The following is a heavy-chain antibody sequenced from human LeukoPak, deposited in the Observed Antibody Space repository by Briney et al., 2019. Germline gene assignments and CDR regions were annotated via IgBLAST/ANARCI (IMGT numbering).Heavy chain of an antibody. V-gene: IGHV4-34*01. CDR1: GGSFSGYY. CDR3: ARRHPVGYCSSTSCYAPNWFDP. D-gene: IGHD2-2*01. Sequence: PSETLSLTCAVYGGSFSGYYWSWIRQPPGKGLEWIGEINHSGSTNYNPPLKSRVTISVDTSKNQFSLKLSSVTAADTAVYYCARRHPVGYCSSTSCYAPNWFDPWGQGTLVTVSS. J-gene: IGHJ5*02. CDR2: INHSGST.